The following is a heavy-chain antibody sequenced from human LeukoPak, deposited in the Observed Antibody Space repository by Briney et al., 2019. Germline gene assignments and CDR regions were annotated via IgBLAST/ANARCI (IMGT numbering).Heavy chain of an antibody. D-gene: IGHD6-13*01. V-gene: IGHV4-30-4*08. CDR3: ARGGGSSWYPSLFDY. CDR1: GGSISSGDYY. Sequence: SETLSLTCTVSGGSISSGDYYWSWIRQRPGKGLEWIGYIYYSGSTYYNPSLKSRVTISVDTSKNQFSLKLSSVTAADTAVYYCARGGGSSWYPSLFDYWGQGTLVAVSS. J-gene: IGHJ4*02. CDR2: IYYSGST.